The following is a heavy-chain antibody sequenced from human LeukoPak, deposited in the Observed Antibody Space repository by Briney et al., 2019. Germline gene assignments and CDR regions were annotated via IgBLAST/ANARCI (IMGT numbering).Heavy chain of an antibody. V-gene: IGHV4-4*02. Sequence: SETLSLTCSVSGGSISSNNWWTWVRQPPGKGLEWIGRIYTSGSTNYNPSLKSRVTMSVDTSKNQFSLKLSSVTAADTAVYYCASSPYYYYYMDVWGKGTTVTISS. CDR1: GGSISSNN. CDR2: IYTSGST. J-gene: IGHJ6*03. CDR3: ASSPYYYYYMDV.